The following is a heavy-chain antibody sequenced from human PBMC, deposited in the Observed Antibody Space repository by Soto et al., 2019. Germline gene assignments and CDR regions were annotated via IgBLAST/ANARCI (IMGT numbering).Heavy chain of an antibody. Sequence: QVQLLQSGAEVKKPGSSVKVSCKASGCTFSSYAISWVRQSPGQGLEWMGGSIPIFGTANYAQKFQGRVTITADESTSTGYLELSSLRSEDTAVYYCATLGYSYGPDYYYYGMDVWGQGTTVTVSS. V-gene: IGHV1-69*12. CDR3: ATLGYSYGPDYYYYGMDV. J-gene: IGHJ6*02. D-gene: IGHD5-18*01. CDR2: SIPIFGTA. CDR1: GCTFSSYA.